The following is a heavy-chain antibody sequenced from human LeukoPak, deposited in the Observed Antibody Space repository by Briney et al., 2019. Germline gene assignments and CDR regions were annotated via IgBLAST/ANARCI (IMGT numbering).Heavy chain of an antibody. CDR1: GYTFTNLD. J-gene: IGHJ4*02. V-gene: IGHV1-8*01. CDR3: ASNPPNTGDFYY. CDR2: MSPNSGDT. Sequence: ASVKVSCKTSGYTFTNLDINWLRQAPGQGLEWMGWMSPNSGDTGYAQKFQGRVRMTRDIFKSTAYMELSSLRSEDTAIYYCASNPPNTGDFYYWGLGTLVTVSS. D-gene: IGHD1-1*01.